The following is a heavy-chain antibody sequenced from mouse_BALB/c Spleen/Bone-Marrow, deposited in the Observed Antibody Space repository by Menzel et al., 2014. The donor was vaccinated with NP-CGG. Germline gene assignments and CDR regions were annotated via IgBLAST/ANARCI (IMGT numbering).Heavy chain of an antibody. CDR1: GYSITSGYY. Sequence: EVQLQQSGPGLVKPSQSLSLTCSVTGYSITSGYYWNWIRQFPGNRLEWMGYISYDGSNNYNPSLKNRISITRDTPKNQFFLKLNSVTTEDTATYYCARRGGNPSYAMDYWGQGTSVTVSS. CDR3: ARRGGNPSYAMDY. V-gene: IGHV3-6*02. J-gene: IGHJ4*01. D-gene: IGHD2-1*01. CDR2: ISYDGSN.